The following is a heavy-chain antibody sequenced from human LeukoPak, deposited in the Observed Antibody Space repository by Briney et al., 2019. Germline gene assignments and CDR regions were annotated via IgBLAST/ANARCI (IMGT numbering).Heavy chain of an antibody. V-gene: IGHV3-20*04. CDR1: GFTLDDYG. CDR2: INWNGGST. CDR3: ARDITPWSTVTGYCDY. J-gene: IGHJ4*02. Sequence: PGGSLRLSCAASGFTLDDYGMTWVRRAPGKVLEWVSSINWNGGSTGYADSVKVRFTISRDIAKNSMYLKMNSLRVEDTAVYYCARDITPWSTVTGYCDYWGQGTLVTVSS. D-gene: IGHD4-17*01.